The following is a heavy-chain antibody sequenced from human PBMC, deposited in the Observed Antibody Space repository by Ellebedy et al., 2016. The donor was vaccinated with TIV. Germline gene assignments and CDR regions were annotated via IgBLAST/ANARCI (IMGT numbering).Heavy chain of an antibody. CDR1: GFTFSSYS. CDR2: ISSSSSTI. J-gene: IGHJ4*02. Sequence: GESLKISCAASGFTFSSYSMNWVRQAPGKGLEWVSYISSSSSTIYYADSVKGRFTISRDNSKNTLYLQMNSLRAEDTAVYYCAKDNTETARLPGDYWGQGTLVTVSS. CDR3: AKDNTETARLPGDY. V-gene: IGHV3-48*01. D-gene: IGHD6-6*01.